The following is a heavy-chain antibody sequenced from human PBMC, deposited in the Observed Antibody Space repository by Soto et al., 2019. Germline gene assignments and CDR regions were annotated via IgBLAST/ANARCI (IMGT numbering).Heavy chain of an antibody. D-gene: IGHD6-19*01. J-gene: IGHJ4*02. V-gene: IGHV3-23*01. CDR1: GFTFSSYA. Sequence: GSLRLSCAASGFTFSSYAMSWVRQAPGKGLEWVSAISGSGGTTYYADSVKGRFTISRDNYKNTLYLQMNSLRAEDTAVYYCAKDLTAGGWYAHLFDYWGQGTLVTVSS. CDR3: AKDLTAGGWYAHLFDY. CDR2: ISGSGGTT.